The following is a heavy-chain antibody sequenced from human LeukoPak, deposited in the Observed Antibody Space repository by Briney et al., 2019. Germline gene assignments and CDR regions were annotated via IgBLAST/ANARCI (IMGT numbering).Heavy chain of an antibody. CDR2: IGTSGDYT. D-gene: IGHD1-1*01. CDR1: GFIFSDYY. CDR3: ARGYNYGPPNGMDV. J-gene: IGHJ6*02. V-gene: IGHV3-11*06. Sequence: GSLRLSCAASGFIFSDYYMSWIRQAPGKGLKWVSHIGTSGDYTSYADSVKGRFTISRDNAKNSLHLQMNSLRDEDTAVYYCARGYNYGPPNGMDVWGQGTTVTVSS.